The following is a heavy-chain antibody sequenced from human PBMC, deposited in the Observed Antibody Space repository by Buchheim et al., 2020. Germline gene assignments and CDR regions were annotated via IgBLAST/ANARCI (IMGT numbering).Heavy chain of an antibody. Sequence: QVQLQESGPGLVKPSQTLSLTCTVSGGSISSGGYYWSWIRQHPGKGLEWIGYIYYSGSTYYNPSLKSRVTISVDTSKNHFSLKLSSVTAADTAVYYCARDPGGKGYYGSWSYDDYYYYYGMDVWGQGTT. CDR2: IYYSGST. CDR1: GGSISSGGYY. CDR3: ARDPGGKGYYGSWSYDDYYYYYGMDV. D-gene: IGHD3-10*01. V-gene: IGHV4-31*03. J-gene: IGHJ6*02.